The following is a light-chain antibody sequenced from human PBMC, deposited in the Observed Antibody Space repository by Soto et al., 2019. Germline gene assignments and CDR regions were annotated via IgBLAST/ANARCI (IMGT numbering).Light chain of an antibody. CDR2: GAS. CDR1: QSISSN. CDR3: QQYNNWPAYT. J-gene: IGKJ2*01. V-gene: IGKV3-15*01. Sequence: EIVMTQSPATLSVSPGERATLSCRASQSISSNLAWYQQKPGQAPRLLIYGASTRATGIPARFSCTGSGTEFTLTISSLQSEDFAGYYCQQYNNWPAYTFGQGTKLEIK.